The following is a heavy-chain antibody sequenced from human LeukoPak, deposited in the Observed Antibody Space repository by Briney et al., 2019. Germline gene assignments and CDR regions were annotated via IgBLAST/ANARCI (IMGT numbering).Heavy chain of an antibody. J-gene: IGHJ4*02. Sequence: SETLSLTCTVSGGSISSGGYYWSWIRQPPGKGLEWIGYIYYSGSTNYNPSLKSRVTISVDTSKNQFSLKLSSVTAADTAVYYCARTIMGANFDYWGQGTLVTVSS. D-gene: IGHD1-26*01. CDR2: IYYSGST. V-gene: IGHV4-61*08. CDR3: ARTIMGANFDY. CDR1: GGSISSGGYY.